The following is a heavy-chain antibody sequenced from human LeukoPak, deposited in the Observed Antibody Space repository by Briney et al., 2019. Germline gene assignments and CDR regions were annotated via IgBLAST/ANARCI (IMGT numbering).Heavy chain of an antibody. CDR1: GGSISSSNW. J-gene: IGHJ3*02. CDR3: ARVAVIAAAGNTFDI. D-gene: IGHD6-13*01. Sequence: SGTLSLTCTVSGGSISSSNWWSWVRQPPGKGLEWIGEIFHSGITDYNPSLKSRVTILVDMSKNQFSLQMSTVTAADTAVYYCARVAVIAAAGNTFDIWGQGTMVTVSS. CDR2: IFHSGIT. V-gene: IGHV4-4*02.